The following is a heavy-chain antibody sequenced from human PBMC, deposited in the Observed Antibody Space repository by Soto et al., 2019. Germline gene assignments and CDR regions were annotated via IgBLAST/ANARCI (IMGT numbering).Heavy chain of an antibody. CDR1: GFTFIVSA. Sequence: QVQVVESGGGVVQPGTSLRLSCAASGFTFIVSAIHWVRQAPGKGLEWVAVISSDGSHQYYADSVRGRFTISRDNPKNTLYLQMNSLRAEDTAVYYCARPYCRRTRCYLYSSGMDVWGPGTTVTVSS. CDR2: ISSDGSHQ. D-gene: IGHD2-2*01. CDR3: ARPYCRRTRCYLYSSGMDV. J-gene: IGHJ6*02. V-gene: IGHV3-30-3*01.